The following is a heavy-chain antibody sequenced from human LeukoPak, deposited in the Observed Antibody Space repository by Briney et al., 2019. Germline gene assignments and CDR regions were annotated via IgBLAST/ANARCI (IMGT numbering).Heavy chain of an antibody. V-gene: IGHV4-30-2*01. J-gene: IGHJ4*02. CDR2: IYHSGST. D-gene: IGHD1-26*01. CDR3: ARDEYSGSYFDY. CDR1: GGSISSGGYY. Sequence: SETLSLTCTVSGGSISSGGYYWSWIRQPPGNGLEWIGYIYHSGSTYYNPSLKSRVTISVDRSKNQFSLKLSSVTAADTAVYYCARDEYSGSYFDYWGQGTLVTVSS.